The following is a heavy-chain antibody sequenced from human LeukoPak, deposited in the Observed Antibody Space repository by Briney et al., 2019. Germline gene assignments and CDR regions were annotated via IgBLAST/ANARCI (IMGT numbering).Heavy chain of an antibody. CDR3: ARNYGSGSYYIAS. V-gene: IGHV3-53*01. J-gene: IGHJ5*01. CDR2: IYSGGTI. Sequence: GGSLRLSCATSGFTVSSNEMSWVRQAPGKGLEWVSVIYSGGTIYYIDSVKGRFTISRDNSKNTLYLQMNSLRAEDTAVYYCARNYGSGSYYIASWGQGTLVTVSS. D-gene: IGHD3-10*01. CDR1: GFTVSSNE.